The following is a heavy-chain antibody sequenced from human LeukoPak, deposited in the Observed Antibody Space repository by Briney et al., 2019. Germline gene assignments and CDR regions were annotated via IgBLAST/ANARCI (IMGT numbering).Heavy chain of an antibody. V-gene: IGHV3-23*01. CDR2: ISYSGANS. D-gene: IGHD3-9*01. CDR3: AKDLSGPYYDILTGYPYFDY. CDR1: GFTFSGSA. J-gene: IGHJ4*02. Sequence: GGSLRLSCAASGFTFSGSAMSWVRQAPGEGLEWVSLISYSGANSYYTDSVRGRFTISRDNSKDTLFLQMNSLRAEDTAVYYCAKDLSGPYYDILTGYPYFDYWGQGTLVTVSS.